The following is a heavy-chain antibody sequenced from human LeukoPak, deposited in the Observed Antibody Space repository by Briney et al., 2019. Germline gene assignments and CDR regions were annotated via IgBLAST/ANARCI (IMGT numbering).Heavy chain of an antibody. J-gene: IGHJ4*02. V-gene: IGHV3-33*01. CDR3: ARADITALVDDFDY. CDR2: IWYDGSNK. D-gene: IGHD6-6*01. Sequence: PGGSLRLSCAASGFTFSSYGMHWVRQAPGKGLEWVAVIWYDGSNKYYADSVKGRFTISRDNSKNTLYLQMNSLRAEDTAVYYCARADITALVDDFDYWGQGTLVTVSS. CDR1: GFTFSSYG.